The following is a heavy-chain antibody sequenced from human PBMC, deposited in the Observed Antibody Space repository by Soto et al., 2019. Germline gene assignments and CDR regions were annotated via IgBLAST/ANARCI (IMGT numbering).Heavy chain of an antibody. J-gene: IGHJ4*02. CDR3: ATGAPFSGSVFDY. Sequence: EVQLLESGGGLVQPGRSLRLSCAASGFTFSSHAMSWVRQAPGKGLEWVSTISGSAYSTYYADSVKGRFTISRDNSKNTLYLQMNSLRAEDTALYYCATGAPFSGSVFDYWGQGTLVTVSS. CDR2: ISGSAYST. V-gene: IGHV3-23*01. CDR1: GFTFSSHA. D-gene: IGHD1-26*01.